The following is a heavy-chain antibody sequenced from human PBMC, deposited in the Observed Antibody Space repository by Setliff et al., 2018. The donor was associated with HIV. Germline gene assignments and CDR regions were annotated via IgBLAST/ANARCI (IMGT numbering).Heavy chain of an antibody. CDR2: ISSTGTYI. D-gene: IGHD3-10*01. J-gene: IGHJ6*02. CDR1: GFNFSSHT. V-gene: IGHV3-21*01. CDR3: ARSVIGYYYYGMDV. Sequence: GGSLRLSCAASGFNFSSHTMNWTRQAPGKGLEWVSSISSTGTYIYYADSMKGRFTISRDNAKNSLYLQMNSLRAEDTAVYYCARSVIGYYYYGMDVWGQGTTVTVS.